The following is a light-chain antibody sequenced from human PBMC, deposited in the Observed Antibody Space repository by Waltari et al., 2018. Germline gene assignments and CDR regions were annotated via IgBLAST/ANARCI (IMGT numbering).Light chain of an antibody. CDR1: SGPSSNV. V-gene: IGLV4-69*01. CDR3: QTGGHGTWV. CDR2: VNSDGSH. Sequence: QLVLTQSPSASASLGASVKLTCTLRSGPSSNVIAWHQQQAEKGPRYLMKVNSDGSHSKGDKIPDRFSGSRSGAERYLTISNLQSEDEADYYCQTGGHGTWVFGGGTKLTVL. J-gene: IGLJ3*02.